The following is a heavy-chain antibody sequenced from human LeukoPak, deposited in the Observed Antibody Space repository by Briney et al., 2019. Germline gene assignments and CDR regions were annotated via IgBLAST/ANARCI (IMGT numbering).Heavy chain of an antibody. V-gene: IGHV1-69*04. Sequence: SVKVSCKASGGTFSSYAISWVRQAPGQGLEWMGRIIPLLGIANYAQKFQGRVTITADKSTSTAYMELSSLRSEDTAVYYCARDRSGSSKRLYYYYYGMDVWGQGTTVTVSS. CDR2: IIPLLGIA. D-gene: IGHD1-26*01. CDR1: GGTFSSYA. J-gene: IGHJ6*02. CDR3: ARDRSGSSKRLYYYYYGMDV.